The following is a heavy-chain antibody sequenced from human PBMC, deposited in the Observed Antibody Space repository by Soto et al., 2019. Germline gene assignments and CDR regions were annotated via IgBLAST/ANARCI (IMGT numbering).Heavy chain of an antibody. CDR2: ISFDGGHK. J-gene: IGHJ4*02. V-gene: IGHV3-30*18. CDR3: AKDQGTIFPPAYFHY. Sequence: TGGSLRLSCAASGFTFTDYVMHWVRQAPGKGLDWVALISFDGGHKYSADSVKGRFTISRDNSKNTLYLQMNDLRTEDTAVYYCAKDQGTIFPPAYFHYWGQGTLVTVSS. D-gene: IGHD3-3*01. CDR1: GFTFTDYV.